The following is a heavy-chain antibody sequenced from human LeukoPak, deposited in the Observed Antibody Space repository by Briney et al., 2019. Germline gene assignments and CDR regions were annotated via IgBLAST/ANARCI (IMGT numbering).Heavy chain of an antibody. Sequence: GGSLRLSCAASGFTFSGYAMSWVRQSPGKGLDWVSTISGGGGSTYYAYYTDPVRGRFTISRDNAKNSLYLQMNSLRAEDTAVYYCARGLDGYCSSTSCYDWGWFDPWGQGTLVTVSS. CDR2: ISGGGGST. D-gene: IGHD2-2*01. CDR3: ARGLDGYCSSTSCYDWGWFDP. CDR1: GFTFSGYA. V-gene: IGHV3-23*01. J-gene: IGHJ5*02.